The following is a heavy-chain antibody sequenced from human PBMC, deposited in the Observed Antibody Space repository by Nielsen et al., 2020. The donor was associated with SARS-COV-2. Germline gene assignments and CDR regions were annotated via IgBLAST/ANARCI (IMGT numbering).Heavy chain of an antibody. V-gene: IGHV4-34*01. J-gene: IGHJ6*03. CDR2: INHSGST. D-gene: IGHD5-12*01. Sequence: WIRQPPGKGLEWIGEINHSGSTNYNPSLKSRVTISVDTSKNQFSLKLSSVTAADTAVYYCAREMATIHFYYYYYMDVWGKGTTVTVSS. CDR3: AREMATIHFYYYYYMDV.